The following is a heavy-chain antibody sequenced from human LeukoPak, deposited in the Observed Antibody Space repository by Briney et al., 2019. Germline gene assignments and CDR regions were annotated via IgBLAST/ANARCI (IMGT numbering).Heavy chain of an antibody. CDR1: GGTFSSYA. D-gene: IGHD1-1*01. J-gene: IGHJ6*02. CDR2: IIPILGIA. V-gene: IGHV1-69*04. Sequence: SVKVSCKASGGTFSSYAISWVRQAPGQGLEWMGRIIPILGIANYAQKFQGRVTITADKSTSTAYMELSSLRSEDTAVYYCARDPGTTGRYYYGMDVWGQGTTVTVSS. CDR3: ARDPGTTGRYYYGMDV.